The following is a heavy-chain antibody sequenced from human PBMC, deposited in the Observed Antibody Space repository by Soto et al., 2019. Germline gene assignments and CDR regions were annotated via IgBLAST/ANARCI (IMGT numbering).Heavy chain of an antibody. CDR1: GFTFSSHA. CDR3: AKRHYYGSGSFALAT. V-gene: IGHV3-23*01. CDR2: VSGDGYAS. J-gene: IGHJ4*03. Sequence: EVRLLESGGGLVQPGGSLRLSCAGSGFTFSSHAMSWVRQAPGKGLEWVSSVSGDGYASDYADSVKGRFIVSRHNSKNTLYLQMNSLRAEDTAVYYCAKRHYYGSGSFALATWGQGTLVTVSS. D-gene: IGHD3-10*01.